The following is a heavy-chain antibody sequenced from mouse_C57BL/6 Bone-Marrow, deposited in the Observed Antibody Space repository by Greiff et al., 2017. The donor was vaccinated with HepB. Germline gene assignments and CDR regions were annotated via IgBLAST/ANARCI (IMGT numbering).Heavy chain of an antibody. V-gene: IGHV1-76*01. CDR1: GYTFTDYY. CDR3: ARWLLEYFDV. Sequence: VQLQQSGAELVRPGASVKLSCKASGYTFTDYYINWVKQRPGQGLEWIARIYPGSGNTYYNEKFKGKATLTAEKSSSTAYMQLSSLTSEDSAVYFCARWLLEYFDVWGTGTTVTVSS. D-gene: IGHD2-3*01. CDR2: IYPGSGNT. J-gene: IGHJ1*03.